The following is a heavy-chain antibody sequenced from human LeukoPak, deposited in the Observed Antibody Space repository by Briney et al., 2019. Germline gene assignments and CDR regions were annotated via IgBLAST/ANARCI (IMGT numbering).Heavy chain of an antibody. J-gene: IGHJ5*01. D-gene: IGHD3-10*01. CDR1: GYTFTGYY. CDR2: INPNSGGT. V-gene: IGHV1-2*02. Sequence: GASVKVSCKASGYTFTGYYMHWVRQAPGQGLEWMGWINPNSGGTNYAQKFQGRVTMTRDTSISTAYMELSRLRSDDTAVYYCARDQRSLWFGELLRDSWGHGTLVTVSS. CDR3: ARDQRSLWFGELLRDS.